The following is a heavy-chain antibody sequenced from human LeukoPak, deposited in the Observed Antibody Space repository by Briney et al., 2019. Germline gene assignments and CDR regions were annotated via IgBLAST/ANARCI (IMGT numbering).Heavy chain of an antibody. D-gene: IGHD2-2*01. V-gene: IGHV4-38-2*01. CDR3: ARRTAGVVPAATGSGPQSPNWFDP. J-gene: IGHJ5*02. Sequence: SSETLSLTCAVSGYSISSGYYWGWIRQPPGKGLEWIGSIYYSGSTYYNPSLKSRVTISVDTSKNQFSLKLSSVTAADTAVYYCARRTAGVVPAATGSGPQSPNWFDPWGQGTLVTVSS. CDR1: GYSISSGYY. CDR2: IYYSGST.